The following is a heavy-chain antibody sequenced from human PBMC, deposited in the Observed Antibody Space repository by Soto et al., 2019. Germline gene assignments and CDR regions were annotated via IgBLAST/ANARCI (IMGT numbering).Heavy chain of an antibody. Sequence: ASVKVSCKASGYTFTSYGISWVRQAPGQGLEWMGWISAYNGNTNYAQKLQGRVTMTTDTSKSTAYMELRSLRSDDTAVYYCARDHGSGSYLTLYYYYYYMDVWGKGTTVTVSS. D-gene: IGHD3-10*01. J-gene: IGHJ6*03. V-gene: IGHV1-18*01. CDR2: ISAYNGNT. CDR3: ARDHGSGSYLTLYYYYYYMDV. CDR1: GYTFTSYG.